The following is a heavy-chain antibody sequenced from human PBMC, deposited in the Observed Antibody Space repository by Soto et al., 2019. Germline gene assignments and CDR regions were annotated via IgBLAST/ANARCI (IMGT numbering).Heavy chain of an antibody. D-gene: IGHD5-18*01. V-gene: IGHV1-18*01. J-gene: IGHJ6*02. CDR3: ARCIQGDYYYGMDV. CDR1: GYTFTSYG. CDR2: INADYGNT. Sequence: ASVKVSCKASGYTFTSYGISWVRQAPGQGLEWMGRINADYGNTQYAQKFRGRATMTTDTSTTTVYMELTNLRSDDTAVYYCARCIQGDYYYGMDVWGQGTTVAVSS.